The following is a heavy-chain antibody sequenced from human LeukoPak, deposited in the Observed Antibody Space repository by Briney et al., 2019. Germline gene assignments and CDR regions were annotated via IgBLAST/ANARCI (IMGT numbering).Heavy chain of an antibody. CDR3: AKEVENDILTAYVDKDYFDY. CDR1: GFTFSSYA. CDR2: ISGSGVNT. D-gene: IGHD3-9*01. V-gene: IGHV3-23*01. J-gene: IGHJ4*02. Sequence: PGGSLRLSCAASGFTFSSYAMSWVRQAPGEGLEWVSTISGSGVNTYYADSVKGRFTISRDNSKNTLYLEINRLRAEDTDVYYCAKEVENDILTAYVDKDYFDYWGQGTLVTVSS.